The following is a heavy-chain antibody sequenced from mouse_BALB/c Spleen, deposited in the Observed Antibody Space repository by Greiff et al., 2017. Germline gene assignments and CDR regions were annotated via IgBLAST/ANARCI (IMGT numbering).Heavy chain of an antibody. D-gene: IGHD2-14*01. CDR1: GYTFTDYE. Sequence: QVHVKQSGAELVRPGASVKLSCKALGYTFTDYEMHWVKQTPVHGLEWIGAIHPGSGGTAYNQKFKGKATLTADKSSSTAYMELSSLTSEDSAVYDCTRYSYRFNWYFDGWGAGTTVTVAS. CDR2: IHPGSGGT. CDR3: TRYSYRFNWYFDG. J-gene: IGHJ1*01. V-gene: IGHV1-15*01.